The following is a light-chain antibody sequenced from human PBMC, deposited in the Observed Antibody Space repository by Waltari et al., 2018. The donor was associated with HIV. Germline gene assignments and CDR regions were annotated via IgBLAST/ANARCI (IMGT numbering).Light chain of an antibody. Sequence: RVLTQSPSASASRGASVKLTCTLSSAHSIYAIAWRQHQPEKGPRFLIKVNSDGSHIKGGGIPDRFSGSSSGAGRYLTISSLQSDDEADYFCQTWATGIQVFGGGTKLTVL. CDR2: VNSDGSH. CDR1: SAHSIYA. CDR3: QTWATGIQV. J-gene: IGLJ3*02. V-gene: IGLV4-69*01.